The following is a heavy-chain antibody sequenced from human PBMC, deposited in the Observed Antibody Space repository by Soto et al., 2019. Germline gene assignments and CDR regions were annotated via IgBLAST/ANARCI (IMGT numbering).Heavy chain of an antibody. CDR3: AKDYDSLTYFDY. CDR2: ISSSSSYT. Sequence: PGGSLRLSCAASGFTFSDYYMSWIRQAPGKGLEWVSYISSSSSYTNYADSVKGRFTISRDNAKNTLYLQMNSLRAEDTAVYYCAKDYDSLTYFDYWGQGTLVTVSS. CDR1: GFTFSDYY. V-gene: IGHV3-11*06. D-gene: IGHD3-22*01. J-gene: IGHJ4*02.